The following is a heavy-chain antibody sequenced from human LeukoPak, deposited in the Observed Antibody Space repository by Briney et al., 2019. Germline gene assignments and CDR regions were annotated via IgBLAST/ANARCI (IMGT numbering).Heavy chain of an antibody. CDR2: IYYSGST. V-gene: IGHV4-59*04. D-gene: IGHD3-9*01. CDR1: GGSISSYY. CDR3: ARRLVFYIRYFDTTGMDV. Sequence: SETLSLTCTVSGGSISSYYWSWIRQPPGKGLEWIGYIYYSGSTYYNPSLKSRVTISVDTSKNQFSLKLSSVTAADTAVYYCARRLVFYIRYFDTTGMDVWGKGTTVTVSS. J-gene: IGHJ6*03.